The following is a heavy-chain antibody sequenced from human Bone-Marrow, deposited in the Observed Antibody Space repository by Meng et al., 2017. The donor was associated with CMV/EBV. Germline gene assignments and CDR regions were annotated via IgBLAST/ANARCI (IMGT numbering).Heavy chain of an antibody. D-gene: IGHD3-3*01. V-gene: IGHV3-74*01. CDR3: ASENSITIFGVVTNYGMDV. Sequence: GESLKISCAASGICFRTYGMRWVRQAPGKGLEWVSRINSDGSSTSYADSVKGRFTISRDNAKNTLYLQMNSLRAEDTAVYYCASENSITIFGVVTNYGMDVWGQGTTVTVSS. J-gene: IGHJ6*02. CDR2: INSDGSST. CDR1: GICFRTYG.